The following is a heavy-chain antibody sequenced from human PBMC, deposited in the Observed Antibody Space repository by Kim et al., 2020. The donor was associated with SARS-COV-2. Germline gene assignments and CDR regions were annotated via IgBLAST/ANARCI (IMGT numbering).Heavy chain of an antibody. V-gene: IGHV1-18*04. J-gene: IGHJ3*02. D-gene: IGHD3-22*01. Sequence: ASVKVSCKASGYTFTSYGISWVRQAPGQGLEWMGWISAYNGNTNYAQKLQGRVTMTTDTSTSTAYMELRSLRSDDTAVYYCAREKDYYDSSGYYLRDDAFDIWGQGTMVTVSS. CDR1: GYTFTSYG. CDR2: ISAYNGNT. CDR3: AREKDYYDSSGYYLRDDAFDI.